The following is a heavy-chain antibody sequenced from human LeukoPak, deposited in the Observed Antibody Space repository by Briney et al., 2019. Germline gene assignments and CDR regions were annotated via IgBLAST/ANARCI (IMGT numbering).Heavy chain of an antibody. CDR2: IYYSGIA. D-gene: IGHD3-22*01. CDR3: ARLVTMTHFDY. Sequence: SETLSLTCTVSGGSVSSSDYYWGWIRQPPGKGLEWIGTIYYSGIAYYNPSLKSRVTVSVDTSKSQFSLKLYSVTAADTAVYYCARLVTMTHFDYWGQGTLVTVSS. J-gene: IGHJ4*02. CDR1: GGSVSSSDYY. V-gene: IGHV4-39*01.